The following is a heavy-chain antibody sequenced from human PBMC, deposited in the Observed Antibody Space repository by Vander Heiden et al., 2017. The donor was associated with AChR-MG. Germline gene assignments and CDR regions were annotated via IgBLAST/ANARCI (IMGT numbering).Heavy chain of an antibody. D-gene: IGHD3-22*01. J-gene: IGHJ4*02. CDR1: GYTFTSYD. CDR3: ARIRTIKYYDSSGYYYAY. V-gene: IGHV1-8*01. Sequence: QVQLVQSGAEVKKPGASVKVSCKASGYTFTSYDINWVRQATGQGLEWMGWMNPNSGNTGYAQKFQGRVTMTRNTSISTAYMELSSLRSEDTAVYYCARIRTIKYYDSSGYYYAYWGQGTLVTVSS. CDR2: MNPNSGNT.